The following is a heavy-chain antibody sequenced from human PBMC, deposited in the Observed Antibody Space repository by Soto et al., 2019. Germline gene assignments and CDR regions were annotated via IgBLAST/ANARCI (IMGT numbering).Heavy chain of an antibody. CDR1: GFTFSSYG. CDR3: AKDRRSYGSGPRFYYYYYGMDV. D-gene: IGHD6-19*01. V-gene: IGHV3-30*18. J-gene: IGHJ6*02. Sequence: SLRLSCAASGFTFSSYGMHWVRQAPGKGLEWVAVISYDGSNKYYADSVKGRFTISRDNSKNTLYLQMNSLRAEDTAVYYCAKDRRSYGSGPRFYYYYYGMDVWGQGTTATVSS. CDR2: ISYDGSNK.